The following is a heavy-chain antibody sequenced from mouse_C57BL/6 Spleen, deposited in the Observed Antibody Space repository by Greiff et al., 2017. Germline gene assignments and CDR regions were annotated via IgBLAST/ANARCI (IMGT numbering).Heavy chain of an antibody. CDR2: IWSDGST. J-gene: IGHJ2*01. D-gene: IGHD4-1*01. Sequence: VQLMESGPGLVAPSQSLSITCTVSGFSLTSYGVHWVRQPPGKGLEWLVVIWSDGSTTYNSALKSRLSLSKDNSTSQVFLKMNSLQTDDTAMYXCARHSSNWDYFVYWGQGTTLTVSS. V-gene: IGHV2-6-1*01. CDR1: GFSLTSYG. CDR3: ARHSSNWDYFVY.